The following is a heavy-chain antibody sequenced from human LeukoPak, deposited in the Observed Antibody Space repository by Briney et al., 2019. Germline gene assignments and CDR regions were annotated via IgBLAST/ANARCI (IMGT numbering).Heavy chain of an antibody. CDR2: IIPIFGTA. CDR1: GGTFSSYA. V-gene: IGHV1-69*13. D-gene: IGHD3-22*01. J-gene: IGHJ6*02. CDR3: ARESSPGLNYYYYYGMDV. Sequence: PVKVSCEASGGTFSSYAISWVRQAPGQGLEWMGGIIPIFGTANYAQKFQGRATITADESTSTAYMELSSLRSEDTAVYYCARESSPGLNYYYYYGMDVWGQGTTVTVSS.